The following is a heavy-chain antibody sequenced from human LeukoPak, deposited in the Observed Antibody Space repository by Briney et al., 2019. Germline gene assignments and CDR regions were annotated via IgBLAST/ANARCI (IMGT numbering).Heavy chain of an antibody. CDR3: ARVSRSDFWSGYDFDY. Sequence: QPGRSLRLSCAASGFTFSSYAMHWVRQAPGKGLEWVAVISYDGSNKYYADSVKGRFTISRDNSKNTLYLQMNSLRAEDTAVYYCARVSRSDFWSGYDFDYWGQGTLVTVSS. D-gene: IGHD3-3*01. V-gene: IGHV3-30*04. CDR1: GFTFSSYA. CDR2: ISYDGSNK. J-gene: IGHJ4*02.